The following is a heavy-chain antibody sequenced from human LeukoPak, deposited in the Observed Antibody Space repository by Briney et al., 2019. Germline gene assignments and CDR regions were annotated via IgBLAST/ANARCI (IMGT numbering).Heavy chain of an antibody. Sequence: GGSLRLSCTVSGITFSRYWVSWVRQAPGKGLEWVANINQDGNRENYVDSVKGRFSISRDNAKNSLFLQMHSLRAEDTAVYYCATTFPYCSDGTCALGGQGTLVTVSS. J-gene: IGHJ4*02. V-gene: IGHV3-7*01. CDR3: ATTFPYCSDGTCAL. D-gene: IGHD2-15*01. CDR1: GITFSRYW. CDR2: INQDGNRE.